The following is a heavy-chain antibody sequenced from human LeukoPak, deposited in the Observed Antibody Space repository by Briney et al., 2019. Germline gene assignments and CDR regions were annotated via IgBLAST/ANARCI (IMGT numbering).Heavy chain of an antibody. CDR3: ARGYSSIRGWFDP. Sequence: SETLSLTCTVSGGSISSYSWSWIRQPPGRGLEWIGYLYYSGSTNYNPSLNSRVTISLDTSKNQFSLKLSSVTAADTAVFYCARGYSSIRGWFDPWGQGTPVTVSS. CDR1: GGSISSYS. V-gene: IGHV4-59*01. D-gene: IGHD6-13*01. J-gene: IGHJ5*02. CDR2: LYYSGST.